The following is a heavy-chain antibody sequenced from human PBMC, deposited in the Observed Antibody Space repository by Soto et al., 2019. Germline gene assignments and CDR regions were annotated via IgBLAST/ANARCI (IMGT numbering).Heavy chain of an antibody. Sequence: QVQLQESGPGLVKPSETLSLTCSVSGGSINSYWWSWIRQPAGQGLEWIGRVYSSGTTDYNPSLNSRATMSVETSKNQFSLKLSSVTAADTAVYYCARDIGSFAYGEGYWGQGIQVTVSS. CDR3: ARDIGSFAYGEGY. J-gene: IGHJ4*02. CDR2: VYSSGTT. V-gene: IGHV4-4*07. CDR1: GGSINSYW. D-gene: IGHD3-10*01.